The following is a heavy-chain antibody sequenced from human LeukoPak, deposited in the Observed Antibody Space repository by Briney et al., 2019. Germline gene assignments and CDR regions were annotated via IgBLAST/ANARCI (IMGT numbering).Heavy chain of an antibody. Sequence: LETLSLTCTVSGYSISSGYYWGWIRQPPGKGLEWIRSIYHSGSTYYNPSLKSRVTISVDTSKNQFSLKLSSVTAADTAVSYCARDSITRPRYFDNCGQGTLVTASP. J-gene: IGHJ4*02. V-gene: IGHV4-38-2*02. CDR3: ARDSITRPRYFDN. D-gene: IGHD3-10*01. CDR1: GYSISSGYY. CDR2: IYHSGST.